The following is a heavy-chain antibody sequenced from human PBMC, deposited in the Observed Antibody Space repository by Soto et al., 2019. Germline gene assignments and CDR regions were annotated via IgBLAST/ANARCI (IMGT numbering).Heavy chain of an antibody. J-gene: IGHJ5*01. D-gene: IGHD3-3*01. V-gene: IGHV1-8*01. CDR1: GYTFTSYD. Sequence: QVQLVQSGAEVKKPGASVKVSCKTSGYTFTSYDINWVRHATGQGLEWMGWMNPNTGNTGYAQKFQGRVTMTRNTSKSTAYIELGSLRSEDTAVYFCARGSRSGYSAGDSWGQGTRVTVSS. CDR2: MNPNTGNT. CDR3: ARGSRSGYSAGDS.